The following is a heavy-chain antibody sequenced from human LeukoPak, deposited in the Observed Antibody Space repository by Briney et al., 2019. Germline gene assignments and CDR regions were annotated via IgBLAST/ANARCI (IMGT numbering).Heavy chain of an antibody. CDR3: ARDSVSSGYYYEAEYFQH. CDR2: TYYRSKWYN. Sequence: SQTLSLTCAISGDSVSSNSAAWNWIRQSPSRGLEWLGRTYYRSKWYNDYAVSVKSRITINPDTSKNQFSLQLNSVTPEDTAVYYCARDSVSSGYYYEAEYFQHWGQGTLVTVSS. CDR1: GDSVSSNSAA. J-gene: IGHJ1*01. V-gene: IGHV6-1*01. D-gene: IGHD3-22*01.